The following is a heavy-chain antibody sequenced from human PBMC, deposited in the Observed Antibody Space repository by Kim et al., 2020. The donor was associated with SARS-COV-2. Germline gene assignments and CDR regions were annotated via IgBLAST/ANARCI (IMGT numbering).Heavy chain of an antibody. D-gene: IGHD4-17*01. CDR3: AREDGDYGNFDY. V-gene: IGHV4-59*01. J-gene: IGHJ4*02. Sequence: NYNPSLKSRVTIAVDTSKNQFSLKLKSVTAADTAVYYCAREDGDYGNFDYWGQGTLVTVSS.